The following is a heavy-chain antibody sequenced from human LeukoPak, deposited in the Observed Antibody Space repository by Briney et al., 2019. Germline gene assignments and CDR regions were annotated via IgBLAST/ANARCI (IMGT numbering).Heavy chain of an antibody. CDR1: GYTFTGYY. CDR3: ARGDSSGWSRTEDAFDM. V-gene: IGHV1-2*02. Sequence: GASVKVSCKASGYTFTGYYMYWVRQAPGQGLEWMGWINPNSGGTNYAQKFQGRVTMTRDTSISTAYMELSRLRSDDTAVYYCARGDSSGWSRTEDAFDMWGQGTMVTVSS. CDR2: INPNSGGT. J-gene: IGHJ3*02. D-gene: IGHD6-19*01.